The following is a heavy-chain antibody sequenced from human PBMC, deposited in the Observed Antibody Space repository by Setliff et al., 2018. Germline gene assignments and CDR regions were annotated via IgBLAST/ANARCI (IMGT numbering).Heavy chain of an antibody. Sequence: KPSETLSLTCTVSGGSISSSSYYWGWIRQPPGKGLEWIGSIYYSGSSNYNPSLKSRVTISVDTSKNQFSLKLSSVTAADTAVYYCARVRVVYYYYGMDVWGQGTTVTRLL. D-gene: IGHD3-3*01. CDR2: IYYSGSS. CDR1: GGSISSSSYY. CDR3: ARVRVVYYYYGMDV. J-gene: IGHJ6*02. V-gene: IGHV4-39*07.